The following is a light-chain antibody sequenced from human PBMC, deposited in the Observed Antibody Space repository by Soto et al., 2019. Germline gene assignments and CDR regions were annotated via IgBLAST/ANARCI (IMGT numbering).Light chain of an antibody. CDR2: EGN. Sequence: QSVLTQPASVSGSPGQSITISCTGTSSDVGTYNLVSWYQQHPGNAPKLMIYEGNKRPSGVSNRFSGSESGNTASLTISGLQAEDEGDYYCSSYVGSGTYVVFGGGTKVTVL. CDR1: SSDVGTYNL. CDR3: SSYVGSGTYVV. J-gene: IGLJ2*01. V-gene: IGLV2-23*01.